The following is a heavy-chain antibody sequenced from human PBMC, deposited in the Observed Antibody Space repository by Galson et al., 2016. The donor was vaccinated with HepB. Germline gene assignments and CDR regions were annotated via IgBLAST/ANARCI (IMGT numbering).Heavy chain of an antibody. CDR2: IYYTGST. J-gene: IGHJ4*02. Sequence: GKGLEWIGSIYYTGSTYHNPSLKSRITMSVDTSNNHFSLRLRSVTAADTAVYYCAKGFWNGFFDRFDLWGQGTLVTVSS. V-gene: IGHV4-39*02. D-gene: IGHD1-1*01. CDR3: AKGFWNGFFDRFDL.